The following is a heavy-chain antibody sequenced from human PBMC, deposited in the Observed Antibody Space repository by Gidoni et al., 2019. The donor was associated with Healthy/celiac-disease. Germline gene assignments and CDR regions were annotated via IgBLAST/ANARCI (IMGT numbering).Heavy chain of an antibody. J-gene: IGHJ4*02. Sequence: EVQLVESGGGLVKPGGSIRLSCAASGFTFRNAWMSWVRQAPGKGLEWVGRIKSKTDGGTTDYAAPVKGRFTISRDDSKNTLYLQMNSLKTEDTAVYYCTTVGVHIVVVTAIDFWGQGTLVTVSS. CDR2: IKSKTDGGTT. CDR1: GFTFRNAW. CDR3: TTVGVHIVVVTAIDF. V-gene: IGHV3-15*01. D-gene: IGHD2-21*02.